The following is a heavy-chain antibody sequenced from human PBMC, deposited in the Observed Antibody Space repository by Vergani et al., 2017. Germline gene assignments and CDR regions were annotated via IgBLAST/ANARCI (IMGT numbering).Heavy chain of an antibody. CDR2: INPNSGGT. CDR1: GYTFTGYY. V-gene: IGHV1-2*02. Sequence: QVQLVQSGAEVKKPGASVKVSCKASGYTFTGYYMHWVRQAPGQGLEWMGWINPNSGGTNYAQKFQGRVTISVDTSKNQFSLKLSSVTAADTAVYYCASSMTTVTSRYYGMDVWGQGTTVTVSS. CDR3: ASSMTTVTSRYYGMDV. D-gene: IGHD4-17*01. J-gene: IGHJ6*02.